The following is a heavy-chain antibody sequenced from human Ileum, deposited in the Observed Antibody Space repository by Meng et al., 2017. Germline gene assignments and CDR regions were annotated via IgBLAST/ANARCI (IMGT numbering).Heavy chain of an antibody. J-gene: IGHJ4*02. CDR2: ISSRGSTI. CDR1: GFTFSSYE. V-gene: IGHV3-48*03. D-gene: IGHD2-21*02. CDR3: ASPLAYCGGDCDGDY. Sequence: GGSLRLSCAASGFTFSSYEMNWVRQAPGKGMEWVSYISSRGSTIYYADSVKGRFTISRENAKNPMYLQMNSMGAEDTAVDYCASPLAYCGGDCDGDYWGQGTLVTVSS.